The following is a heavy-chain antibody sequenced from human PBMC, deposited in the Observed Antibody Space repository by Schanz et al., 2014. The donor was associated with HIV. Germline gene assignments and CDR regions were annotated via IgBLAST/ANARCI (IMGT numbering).Heavy chain of an antibody. Sequence: QVQLVQSGAEVKKPGSSVKVSCESSGGRFSRYAINWVRQAPGQGLEWMGWINPNSGGTNYAQKFQGRVTMTRDTSISTAYMELSRLRSDDTAVYYCASDLSVYSSSSSVWGQGTTVTVSS. D-gene: IGHD6-13*01. V-gene: IGHV1-2*02. CDR3: ASDLSVYSSSSSV. J-gene: IGHJ6*02. CDR2: INPNSGGT. CDR1: GGRFSRYA.